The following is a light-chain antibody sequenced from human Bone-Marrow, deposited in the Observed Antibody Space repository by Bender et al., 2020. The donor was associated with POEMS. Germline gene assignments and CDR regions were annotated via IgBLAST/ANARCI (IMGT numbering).Light chain of an antibody. CDR2: KDT. Sequence: SYELTQPSSVSVSPGQTVRITCSGDLLAKKYARWFQQKPGQAPGLLIYKDTERPSGIPERFSGSTSGNTVMLTITGAQVDDEADYHCHSAADNSVGVFGGGTKVTVL. CDR3: HSAADNSVGV. V-gene: IGLV3-27*01. J-gene: IGLJ2*01. CDR1: LLAKKY.